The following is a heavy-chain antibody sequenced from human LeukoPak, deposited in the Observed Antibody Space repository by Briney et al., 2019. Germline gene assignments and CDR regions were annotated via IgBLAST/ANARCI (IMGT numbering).Heavy chain of an antibody. CDR3: AKEHSTSYRQIDY. J-gene: IGHJ4*02. V-gene: IGHV4-34*01. CDR2: INHSGST. Sequence: PSETLSLTCAVYGGSFSDYYWTWIRQPPGKGLEWIGEINHSGSTNYSPSLKSRATISVDTSKSQFSLKVSSVTAADTAVYYCAKEHSTSYRQIDYWGQGMLVTVSS. D-gene: IGHD3-16*02. CDR1: GGSFSDYY.